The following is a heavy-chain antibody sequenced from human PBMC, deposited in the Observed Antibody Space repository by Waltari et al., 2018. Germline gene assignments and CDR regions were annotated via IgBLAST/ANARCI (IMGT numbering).Heavy chain of an antibody. V-gene: IGHV1-46*01. J-gene: IGHJ6*02. Sequence: QVQLVQSGAEVKKPGASVKVSCKASAYIFTTYYIHWVRQAPGQGLAWMGRIDPRGGRTSYGQKFPGRVTMSRDTSTSTVHMELSSLRSEDTAVYYCARSNYDRSAYSYGMDVWGQGTTVTVSS. CDR2: IDPRGGRT. D-gene: IGHD3-22*01. CDR1: AYIFTTYY. CDR3: ARSNYDRSAYSYGMDV.